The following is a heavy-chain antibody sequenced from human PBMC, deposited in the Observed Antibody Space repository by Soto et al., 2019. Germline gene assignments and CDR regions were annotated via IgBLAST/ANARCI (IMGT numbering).Heavy chain of an antibody. CDR3: XXXXXSSGYYYFDY. V-gene: IGHV3-64*01. CDR1: GFTFSSYA. Sequence: EVQLVESGGGLVQPGGSLRLSCAASGFTFSSYAMHWVRQAPGKGLEYVSAISSYGGGTYYANSVKGRFTISRDNSKNTLYLQMGSLRAEXXXXXXXXXXXXSSGYYYFDYWGQGTLVTVSS. D-gene: IGHD3-22*01. CDR2: ISSYGGGT. J-gene: IGHJ4*02.